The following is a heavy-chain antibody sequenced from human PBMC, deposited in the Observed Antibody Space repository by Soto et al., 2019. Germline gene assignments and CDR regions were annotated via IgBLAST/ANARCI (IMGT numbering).Heavy chain of an antibody. V-gene: IGHV3-21*01. Sequence: EVQLVESGGGLVKPGGSLRLSCAASGFTFSSYSMNWVRQAPGKGLEWVASISSSSSYIYYADSVKGRFTISRDNAKNSRYLQMNSLRAEDTAVYYCARDQPGYSSGYGLGYWGQGTLVTVSS. CDR2: ISSSSSYI. CDR3: ARDQPGYSSGYGLGY. D-gene: IGHD5-18*01. J-gene: IGHJ4*02. CDR1: GFTFSSYS.